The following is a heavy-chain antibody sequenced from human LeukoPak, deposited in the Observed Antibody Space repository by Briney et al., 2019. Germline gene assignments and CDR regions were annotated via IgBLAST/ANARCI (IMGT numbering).Heavy chain of an antibody. CDR2: INSDGSST. J-gene: IGHJ1*01. D-gene: IGHD4-17*01. Sequence: PGGSLRLSCAAFGFTFSSYWMHWVRQAPGKGLVWVSRINSDGSSTSYADSVKGRFTISRDNSKNTLYLQMNSLRAEDTAVYYCAKGATTVTPPQHWGQGTLVTVSS. V-gene: IGHV3-74*01. CDR1: GFTFSSYW. CDR3: AKGATTVTPPQH.